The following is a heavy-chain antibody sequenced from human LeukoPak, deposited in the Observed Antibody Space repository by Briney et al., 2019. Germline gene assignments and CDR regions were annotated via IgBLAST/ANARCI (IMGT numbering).Heavy chain of an antibody. J-gene: IGHJ4*02. CDR1: GGSISNYY. V-gene: IGHV4-59*01. CDR2: IYRSGST. Sequence: SETLSLTCTVSGGSISNYYWNWIRQPPGKGLEWIGYIYRSGSTTYNPSLKSRVTISVDTSKNQSSLKLSPVTAADTAVYYCAADIAAAGTFSWGQGTLVTVSS. D-gene: IGHD6-13*01. CDR3: AADIAAAGTFS.